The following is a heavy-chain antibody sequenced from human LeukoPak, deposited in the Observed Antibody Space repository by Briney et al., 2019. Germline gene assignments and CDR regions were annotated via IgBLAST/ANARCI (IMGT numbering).Heavy chain of an antibody. Sequence: SETLSLTCAVYGGSFSGYYWSWIRQHPGKGLEWIGYIYYSGSTYYNPSLKGRLSISIDTSKNHFSLKLSSVTAADTAVYYCARSVSAIGPDAFDIWGQGTMVTASS. J-gene: IGHJ3*02. CDR1: GGSFSGYY. CDR3: ARSVSAIGPDAFDI. CDR2: IYYSGST. V-gene: IGHV4-31*11. D-gene: IGHD2-21*01.